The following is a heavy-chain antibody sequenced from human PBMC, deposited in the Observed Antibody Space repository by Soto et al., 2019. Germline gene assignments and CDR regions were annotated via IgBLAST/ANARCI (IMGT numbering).Heavy chain of an antibody. D-gene: IGHD5-18*01. Sequence: PSQTLSLTCAISGDSVSSSSVAWNWIRQSPSRGLEWLGRTYYRSKWYTEYAPSVQSRITVNLDTSKNHFSLQLNSVTPEDTAVYFCARGKYSAFDYWGQGVLVTVSS. CDR2: TYYRSKWYT. V-gene: IGHV6-1*01. CDR1: GDSVSSSSVA. CDR3: ARGKYSAFDY. J-gene: IGHJ4*02.